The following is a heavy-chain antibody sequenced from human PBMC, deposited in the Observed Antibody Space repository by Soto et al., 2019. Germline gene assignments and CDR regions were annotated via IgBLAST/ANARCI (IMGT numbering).Heavy chain of an antibody. CDR2: IIPIFGTA. J-gene: IGHJ6*02. CDR3: ARDLHASIVVVVATTPYGMDV. V-gene: IGHV1-69*13. CDR1: GGTFSSYA. D-gene: IGHD2-15*01. Sequence: VASLKVSCKASGGTFSSYAISWVRQAPGQGLEWMGGIIPIFGTANYAQKFQGRVTITADESTSTAYMELSSLRSEDTAVYYCARDLHASIVVVVATTPYGMDVWGQGTTVTVSS.